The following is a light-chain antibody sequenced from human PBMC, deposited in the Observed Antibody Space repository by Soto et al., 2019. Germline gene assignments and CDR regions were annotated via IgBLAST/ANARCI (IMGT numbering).Light chain of an antibody. CDR2: EGS. J-gene: IGLJ1*01. CDR3: CSYAGTFYV. V-gene: IGLV2-23*01. CDR1: SSDLGSYNL. Sequence: QSALTQPASVSGSPGQSITISCTGTSSDLGSYNLVSWYQQHPGKAPKLMISEGSKRPSGVSNRFSGSKSGNTASLTISGLQAEDEADYYCCSYAGTFYVFGTGTKLTVL.